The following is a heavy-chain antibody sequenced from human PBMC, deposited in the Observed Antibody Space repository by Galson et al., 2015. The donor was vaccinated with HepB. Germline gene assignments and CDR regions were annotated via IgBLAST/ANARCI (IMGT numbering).Heavy chain of an antibody. J-gene: IGHJ1*01. CDR2: ISGSGTGT. CDR1: GFTFSDYA. V-gene: IGHV3-23*01. CDR3: ANCLLREHRYLHH. D-gene: IGHD1-26*01. Sequence: SLRLSCAASGFTFSDYAMSWVRQAPGKGLEWVSTISGSGTGTYYADSVKGRFTISRDNSKNTVYMYMNSLRAEDTAVYYCANCLLREHRYLHHWGQGTLVTVSS.